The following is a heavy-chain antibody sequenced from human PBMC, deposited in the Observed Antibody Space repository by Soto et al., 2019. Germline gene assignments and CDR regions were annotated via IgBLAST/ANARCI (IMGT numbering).Heavy chain of an antibody. D-gene: IGHD3-16*01. J-gene: IGHJ4*02. V-gene: IGHV1-18*01. CDR1: GYTCTNFG. Sequence: QVQLVQSGAEVKKPGASVKVSCKASGYTCTNFGISWVRQAPGQGLEWMGWISAYNVNTNYAQNFQGRDTMTTDTATSTAYMELRSLRSDDTAVYYCASGGTPIDSWGQGTLVTVSS. CDR3: ASGGTPIDS. CDR2: ISAYNVNT.